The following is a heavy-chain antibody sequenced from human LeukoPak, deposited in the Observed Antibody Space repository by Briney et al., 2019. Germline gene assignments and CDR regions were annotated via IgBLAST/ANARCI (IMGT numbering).Heavy chain of an antibody. J-gene: IGHJ4*02. CDR1: GFTFSDNQ. D-gene: IGHD3-10*01. V-gene: IGHV3-11*01. CDR2: ISSSGSTI. Sequence: GGSLRLSCAASGFTFSDNQMAWIRQAPGKGLEWVSHISSSGSTIYYVDSVKGRFTISRDDAKKSAYLQMDSLRAEDTAVYYCAVVRGVMGYWGQGTPVTVSS. CDR3: AVVRGVMGY.